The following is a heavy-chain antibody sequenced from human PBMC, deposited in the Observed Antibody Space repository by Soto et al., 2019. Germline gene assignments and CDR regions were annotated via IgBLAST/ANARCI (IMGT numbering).Heavy chain of an antibody. J-gene: IGHJ3*01. D-gene: IGHD3-16*01. CDR2: IRRKANSYGT. Sequence: GGSLRLSCAASGFTFSDSTMHWVRLASGKGLDWVGPIRRKANSYGTAYAASGKGRFTMSRVNSTNTAYLQMNSLKTEDTAVYYCTRDVGDSGKYRGAFDVWGQGTMVTVSS. CDR3: TRDVGDSGKYRGAFDV. V-gene: IGHV3-73*01. CDR1: GFTFSDST.